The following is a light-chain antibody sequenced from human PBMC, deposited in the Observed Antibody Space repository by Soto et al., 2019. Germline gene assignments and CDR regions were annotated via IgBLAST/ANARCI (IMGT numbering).Light chain of an antibody. J-gene: IGKJ4*01. Sequence: EIVLTQSPGTLSLSPGERATLSCRASQSIGTNLAWYQQKPGQAPSLLIYDASNRATGIPARFSGSGSGTDFTLTISSLEPEDFAVYYCQQRNNWPPVTFGGGTKVDIK. CDR3: QQRNNWPPVT. CDR2: DAS. V-gene: IGKV3-11*01. CDR1: QSIGTN.